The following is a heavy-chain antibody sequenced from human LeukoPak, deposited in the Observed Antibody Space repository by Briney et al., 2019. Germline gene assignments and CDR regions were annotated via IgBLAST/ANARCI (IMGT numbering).Heavy chain of an antibody. CDR2: IYPGNSDN. Sequence: GESLKISCKGFGYIFTNYWIGWVRQMPGKGLEWMGVIYPGNSDNKSFQGQFTISADKSISTAYLQWSSLKASDTAMYYCARVHSGSYLRAFDIWGQGTTVTVSS. V-gene: IGHV5-51*01. J-gene: IGHJ3*02. CDR1: GYIFTNYW. D-gene: IGHD1-26*01. CDR3: ARVHSGSYLRAFDI.